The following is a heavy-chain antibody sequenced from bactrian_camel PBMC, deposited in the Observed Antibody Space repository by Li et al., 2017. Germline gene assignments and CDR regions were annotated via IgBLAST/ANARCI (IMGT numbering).Heavy chain of an antibody. Sequence: DVQLVESGGGLVQPGGSLRLSCAPSGFTFSSYAMSWVRQAPGKEREGVAQMYSGESSTYYADSVKGRFSISRDNAKNSVYLQMNSLKPEDTAVYYCVWCRWMGGGDWYADYWGQGTQVTVS. CDR2: MYSGESST. J-gene: IGHJ4*01. D-gene: IGHD6*01. V-gene: IGHV3S35*01. CDR3: VWCRWMGGGDWYADY. CDR1: GFTFSSYA.